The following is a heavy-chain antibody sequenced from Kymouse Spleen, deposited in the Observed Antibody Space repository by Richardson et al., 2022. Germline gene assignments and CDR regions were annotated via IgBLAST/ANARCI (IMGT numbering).Heavy chain of an antibody. Sequence: QVQLVESGGGVVQPGRSLRLSCAASGFTFSSYGMHWVRQAPGKGLEWVAVIWYDGSNKYYADSVKGRFTISRDNSKNTLYLQMNSLRAEDTAVYYCARSSGFSGMDVWGQGTTVTVSS. J-gene: IGHJ6*02. V-gene: IGHV3-33*01. D-gene: IGHD6-19*01. CDR3: ARSSGFSGMDV. CDR2: IWYDGSNK. CDR1: GFTFSSYG.